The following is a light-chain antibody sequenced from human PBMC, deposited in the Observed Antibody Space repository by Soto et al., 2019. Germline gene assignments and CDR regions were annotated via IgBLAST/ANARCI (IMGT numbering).Light chain of an antibody. Sequence: QSALTQPRSVSGSPGQSVTISCTGTSSDVGGHNYVSWYQQYPGKAPKLLLSSVSQRPSGVPDRFSGSKSGNTASLTISGLQAEDEDDYYCCSYAGSYTYFFGTGTKVTVL. CDR2: SVS. CDR3: CSYAGSYTYF. J-gene: IGLJ1*01. CDR1: SSDVGGHNY. V-gene: IGLV2-11*01.